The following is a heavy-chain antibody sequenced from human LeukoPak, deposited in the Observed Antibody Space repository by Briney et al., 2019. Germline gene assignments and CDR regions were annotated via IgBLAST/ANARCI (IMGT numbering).Heavy chain of an antibody. J-gene: IGHJ4*02. CDR3: ARGAYSSSWYYFDY. CDR2: ISSSSSYI. V-gene: IGHV3-21*01. Sequence: PGGPLRLSCAASGFTFSSYSMNWVRQAPGKGLEWVSSISSSSSYIYYADSVKGRFTISRDNAKNSLYLQMNSLRAEDTAVYYCARGAYSSSWYYFDYWGQGILVTVSS. CDR1: GFTFSSYS. D-gene: IGHD6-13*01.